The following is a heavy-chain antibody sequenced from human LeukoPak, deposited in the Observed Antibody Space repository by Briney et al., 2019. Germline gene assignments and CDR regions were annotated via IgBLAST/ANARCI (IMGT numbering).Heavy chain of an antibody. CDR1: GGSISSHY. CDR3: ARDKGGSSGYYYVGFIDT. V-gene: IGHV4-59*11. D-gene: IGHD3-22*01. CDR2: THYSGRT. J-gene: IGHJ3*02. Sequence: PSETLSLTCTVSGGSISSHYWSWIRQPPGRGLEWVGYTHYSGRTNYNPSLKSRVTMSVDTSKSQIPLRLTSVTAADTAVYYCARDKGGSSGYYYVGFIDTWGQGTLVTVSS.